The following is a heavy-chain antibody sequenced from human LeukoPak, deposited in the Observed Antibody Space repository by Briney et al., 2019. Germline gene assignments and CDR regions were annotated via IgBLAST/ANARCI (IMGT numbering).Heavy chain of an antibody. Sequence: SVKVSCKACGGTFSSYAISWVRQAPGQGLEWMGGIIPIFGTANYAQKFQGRVTITTDESTSTAYMELSSLRSEDTAVYYCARGPYCGGDCYSWFDPWGQGTLVTVSS. CDR2: IIPIFGTA. CDR1: GGTFSSYA. V-gene: IGHV1-69*05. J-gene: IGHJ5*02. CDR3: ARGPYCGGDCYSWFDP. D-gene: IGHD2-21*02.